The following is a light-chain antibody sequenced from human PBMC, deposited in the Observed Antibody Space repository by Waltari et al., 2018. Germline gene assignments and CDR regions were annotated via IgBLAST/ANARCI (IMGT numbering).Light chain of an antibody. V-gene: IGLV2-14*01. CDR1: SSDVVDYNY. CDR3: SSYTTTTTV. J-gene: IGLJ3*02. Sequence: QPASMSGSPGQSITISCTGTSSDVVDYNYVPWYQQHPGKAPKLMIYAVSNRPSGVSNRFSGSKSGNTASLTISGLQAEDEADYYCSSYTTTTTVFGGGTKLTVL. CDR2: AVS.